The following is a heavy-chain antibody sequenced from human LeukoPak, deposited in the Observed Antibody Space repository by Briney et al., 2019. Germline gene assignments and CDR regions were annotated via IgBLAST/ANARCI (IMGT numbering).Heavy chain of an antibody. CDR2: FDPEDGET. CDR3: ATVSGRVRGVIHYFDY. V-gene: IGHV1-24*01. CDR1: GYTLTELS. D-gene: IGHD3-10*01. J-gene: IGHJ4*02. Sequence: GASVKVSCKVSGYTLTELSMHWVRQAPGKGLEWMGGFDPEDGETIYAQKLQGRVTMTEDTSTDTAYMELSSLRSEDTAVYYCATVSGRVRGVIHYFDYWGQGTLVTVSS.